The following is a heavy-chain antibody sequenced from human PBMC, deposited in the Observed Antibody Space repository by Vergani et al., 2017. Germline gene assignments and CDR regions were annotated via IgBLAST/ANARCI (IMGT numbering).Heavy chain of an antibody. CDR3: ARARGNTYYYDSSGYYSLEY. CDR1: GGSISSYY. D-gene: IGHD3-22*01. J-gene: IGHJ4*02. Sequence: QVQLQESGPGLVKPSETLSLLFTVSGGSISSYYWRWIRQPPGKGLEWVGNIYYSGSTNYNPSLKSRVTISVDTSKNQFSLKLSSVTAADTAVYYCARARGNTYYYDSSGYYSLEYWGQGTLVTVSS. CDR2: IYYSGST. V-gene: IGHV4-59*01.